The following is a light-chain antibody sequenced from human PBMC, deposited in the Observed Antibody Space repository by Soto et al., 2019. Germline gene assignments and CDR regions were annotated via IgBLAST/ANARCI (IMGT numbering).Light chain of an antibody. CDR3: QQANSFLFT. CDR2: AAS. J-gene: IGKJ5*01. V-gene: IGKV1-12*01. Sequence: DFQMTQSPSSASASVGDRVTITCRASQGLPSWLSCDQQNPRKAPKLLIYAASSLQSGVPSRFSGSGSGTDFTLTISGLQPEEFGTYYCQQANSFLFTFGQGTRLE. CDR1: QGLPSW.